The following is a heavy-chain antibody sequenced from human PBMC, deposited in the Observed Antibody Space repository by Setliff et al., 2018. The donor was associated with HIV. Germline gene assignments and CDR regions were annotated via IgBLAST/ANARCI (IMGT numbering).Heavy chain of an antibody. CDR3: ARTRSGGSSVYYYYYMDV. CDR1: GYTSTSYD. V-gene: IGHV1-8*01. CDR2: MNPDSGNT. D-gene: IGHD2-15*01. J-gene: IGHJ6*03. Sequence: ASVKVSCKASGYTSTSYDINWVRQATGQGLEWMGWMNPDSGNTGSAQNFQGRLTITWNTSISTAYMELGSLGCDDTAVYFCARTRSGGSSVYYYYYMDVWGQGTAVTVCS.